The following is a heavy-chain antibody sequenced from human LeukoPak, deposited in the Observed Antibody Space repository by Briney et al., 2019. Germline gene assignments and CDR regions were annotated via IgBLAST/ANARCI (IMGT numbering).Heavy chain of an antibody. D-gene: IGHD4-17*01. CDR1: GGSISSSHF. J-gene: IGHJ5*02. CDR2: VHYTGST. Sequence: PSGTLSLTCAVSGGSISSSHFWSWIRQPPGKGLEWIAYVHYTGSTNYNPSLKSRVTIAMDTSKNQFSLRLRSVTAADTAVYYCARVERYNGDYGWFDPWGQGTLVTVSS. V-gene: IGHV4-59*11. CDR3: ARVERYNGDYGWFDP.